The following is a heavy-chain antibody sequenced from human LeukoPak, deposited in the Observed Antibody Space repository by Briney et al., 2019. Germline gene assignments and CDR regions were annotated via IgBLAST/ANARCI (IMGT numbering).Heavy chain of an antibody. J-gene: IGHJ4*02. CDR2: IYYSGST. V-gene: IGHV4-61*08. Sequence: PSQTLSLTCTVSGGSISSGGYYWSWIRQPPGKGLEWIGYIYYSGSTNYNPSLKSRVTISVDTSKNQFSLKLSSVTAADTAVYYCARGAGHYFDYWGQGTLVTVSS. CDR1: GGSISSGGYY. CDR3: ARGAGHYFDY.